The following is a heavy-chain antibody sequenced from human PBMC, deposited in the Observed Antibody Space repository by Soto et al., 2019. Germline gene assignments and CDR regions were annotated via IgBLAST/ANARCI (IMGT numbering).Heavy chain of an antibody. V-gene: IGHV4-59*12. Sequence: ETLSLTCTVSGGSISSYYWSWIRQPPGKGLEWIGDINYSGSTNYNPSLKSRVTISVDTSKMQFSLKLSSVTAADTAVYYCAAHLKTTVTAYWYFDLWGRGTQVTVSS. CDR1: GGSISSYY. CDR2: INYSGST. J-gene: IGHJ2*01. CDR3: AAHLKTTVTAYWYFDL. D-gene: IGHD4-17*01.